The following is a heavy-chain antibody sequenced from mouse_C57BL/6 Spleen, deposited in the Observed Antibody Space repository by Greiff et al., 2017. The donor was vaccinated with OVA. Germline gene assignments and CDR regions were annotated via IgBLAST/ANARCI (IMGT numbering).Heavy chain of an antibody. D-gene: IGHD2-2*01. CDR3: ARGGIYYGYDGGYFDY. CDR1: GYTFTSYW. Sequence: VQLQQPGTELVKPGASVKLSCKASGYTFTSYWMHWVKQRPGQGLEWIGNINPSNGGTNYNEKFKSKATLTVDKSSSTAYMQLSSLTSEDSAVYYCARGGIYYGYDGGYFDYWGQGTTLTVSS. CDR2: INPSNGGT. V-gene: IGHV1-53*01. J-gene: IGHJ2*01.